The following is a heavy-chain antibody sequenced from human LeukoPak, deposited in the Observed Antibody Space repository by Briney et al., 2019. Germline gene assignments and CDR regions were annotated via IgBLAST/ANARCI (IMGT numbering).Heavy chain of an antibody. J-gene: IGHJ4*02. V-gene: IGHV3-7*04. D-gene: IGHD5-24*01. CDR1: GFTFSSNG. CDR2: IKQDGSKK. Sequence: QPGRSLRLSCAASGFTFSSNGMHWVRQAPGKGLEWVANIKQDGSKKSYVDSVKGRFTISRDNAKNSLYLQMNSLRAEDTAIYYCTRVGYIDEGIDYWGQGTLVTVSS. CDR3: TRVGYIDEGIDY.